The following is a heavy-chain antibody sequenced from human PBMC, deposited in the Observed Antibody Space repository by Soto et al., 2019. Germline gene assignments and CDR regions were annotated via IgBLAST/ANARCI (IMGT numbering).Heavy chain of an antibody. CDR3: ARRADYGSGMKGFDP. Sequence: PGGSLRLSCAASGFTFSAYSMNWVRQAPGKGLEWVSYISSSGTPVYYADSVKGRFTISRDNANNSLYLQMNSLRDEDTAVYYCARRADYGSGMKGFDPWGQGTQVTVS. V-gene: IGHV3-48*02. J-gene: IGHJ5*02. D-gene: IGHD3-10*01. CDR1: GFTFSAYS. CDR2: ISSSGTPV.